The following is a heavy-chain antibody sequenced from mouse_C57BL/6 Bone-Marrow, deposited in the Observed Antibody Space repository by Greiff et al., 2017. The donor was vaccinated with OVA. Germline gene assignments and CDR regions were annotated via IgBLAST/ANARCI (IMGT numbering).Heavy chain of an antibody. V-gene: IGHV1-69*01. CDR3: ARNVWCCDV. CDR2: IDPSDSYT. J-gene: IGHJ1*03. Sequence: QVQLQQPGAELVMPGASVKLSCKASGYTFTSYWMHWVKQRPGQGLEWIGEIDPSDSYTNYNQKFKGKSTLTVDKSSSTAYMQLSSLTSEDSAVYYCARNVWCCDVWGTGTTVTVSS. CDR1: GYTFTSYW.